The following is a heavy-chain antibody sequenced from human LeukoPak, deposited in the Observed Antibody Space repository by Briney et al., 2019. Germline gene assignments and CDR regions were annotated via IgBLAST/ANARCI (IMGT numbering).Heavy chain of an antibody. D-gene: IGHD4-17*01. CDR2: IRYDGSNK. CDR3: AKTNSGDLYYYYMDV. CDR1: GFTFSSYG. Sequence: GGSLRLSCAASGFTFSSYGMHWVRQAPGKGLEWVAFIRYDGSNKYYADSVKGRFTISRDNSKNTLYLQMNSLRAEDTAVYYCAKTNSGDLYYYYMDVWGKGTTVTVSS. J-gene: IGHJ6*03. V-gene: IGHV3-30*02.